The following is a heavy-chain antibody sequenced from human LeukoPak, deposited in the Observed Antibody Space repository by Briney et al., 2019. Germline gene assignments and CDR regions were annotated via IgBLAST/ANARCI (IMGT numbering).Heavy chain of an antibody. Sequence: ASVKVSCKASGGTFSSYAISWVRQAPGQGLEWMGWINPNSGGTNYAQKFQGRVTMTRDTSISTAYMELSRLRSDDTAVYYCAREFVAVAGTFDYWGQGTLVTVSS. V-gene: IGHV1-2*02. CDR3: AREFVAVAGTFDY. J-gene: IGHJ4*02. CDR2: INPNSGGT. CDR1: GGTFSSYA. D-gene: IGHD6-19*01.